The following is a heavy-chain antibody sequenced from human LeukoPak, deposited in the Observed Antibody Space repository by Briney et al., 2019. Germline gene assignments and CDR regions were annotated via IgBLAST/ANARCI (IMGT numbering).Heavy chain of an antibody. D-gene: IGHD2-2*01. J-gene: IGHJ4*02. CDR2: INPNSGGT. V-gene: IGHV1-2*02. CDR1: GYTFTGYY. CDR3: AAHYCSSTSCYAFDY. Sequence: ASVKVSCKASGYTFTGYYMHWVRQAPGQGLEWMGWINPNSGGTNYAQKFQGRVTMTRDTSISTAYMGLSRLRSDDTAVYYCAAHYCSSTSCYAFDYWGQGTLVTVSS.